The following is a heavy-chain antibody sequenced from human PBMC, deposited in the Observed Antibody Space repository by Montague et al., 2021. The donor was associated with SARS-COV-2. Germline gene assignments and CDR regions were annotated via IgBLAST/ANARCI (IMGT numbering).Heavy chain of an antibody. CDR2: IHYSGST. CDR3: ARVAEVDVFSFYYYGLDV. D-gene: IGHD1-14*01. CDR1: GGSLGSFY. V-gene: IGHV4-59*01. Sequence: SETLSLTCSVSGGSLGSFYWSWLRQPPGKGLEYVGHIHYSGSTNYSPSFNSRVTISLDTTKNQFSLNLRSVTTADTAVYYCARVAEVDVFSFYYYGLDVWGQGTTVTVSS. J-gene: IGHJ6*02.